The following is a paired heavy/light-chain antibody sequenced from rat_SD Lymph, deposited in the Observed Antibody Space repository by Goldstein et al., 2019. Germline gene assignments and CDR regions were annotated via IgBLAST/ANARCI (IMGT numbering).Heavy chain of an antibody. V-gene: IGHV5-34*01. Sequence: EVQLVESGGGLVQPGRSLKLSCVASGFTFSNYGMNWIRQAPGKGLEWVAYISSGSSYIYYAETVKGRFTISRDNAKNTLYLQMTSLRSEDTALYYCARLPFFDYWGQGVMVTVSS. CDR2: ISSGSSYI. CDR1: GFTFSNYG. CDR3: ARLPFFDY. J-gene: IGHJ2*01. D-gene: IGHD3-1*01.
Light chain of an antibody. J-gene: IGKJ2-3*01. CDR2: LVS. CDR1: QSLLHSNGNTY. Sequence: DVVLTQTPPTLSATIGQSVSISCRSSQSLLHSNGNTYLHWLLQRPGQSPQLLIYLVSRLESGVPNRFSGSGSGTDFTLKISGVEAEDLGVYYCVQGTHAPYTFGAGTKLELK. V-gene: IGKV2S23*01. CDR3: VQGTHAPYT.